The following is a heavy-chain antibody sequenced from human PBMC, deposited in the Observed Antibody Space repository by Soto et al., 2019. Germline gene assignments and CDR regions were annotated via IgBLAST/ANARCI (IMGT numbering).Heavy chain of an antibody. J-gene: IGHJ4*02. CDR2: IIGSGGST. D-gene: IGHD2-15*01. CDR1: GFTFSRYA. Sequence: PGGSLRLSCAASGFTFSRYAMSWVLQAPWKGLDWVSLIIGSGGSTYYADSVKGRFTISRDNSKNTLYLQMNSLRAEDTAVYYCAKPLYCNAGTCRGYFDYWGQGALVTVSS. CDR3: AKPLYCNAGTCRGYFDY. V-gene: IGHV3-23*01.